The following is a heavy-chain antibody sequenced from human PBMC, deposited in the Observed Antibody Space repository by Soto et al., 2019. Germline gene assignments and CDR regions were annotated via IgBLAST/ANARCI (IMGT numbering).Heavy chain of an antibody. CDR1: GFSLSTSGVG. V-gene: IGHV2-5*02. D-gene: IGHD3-22*01. J-gene: IGHJ4*02. CDR3: PRTITMRVVPLWGGSNFDH. CDR2: IYWDDDK. Sequence: QITLKESGPTLVKPTQTLTLTCTFSGFSLSTSGVGVGWIRQPPGKALEWLALIYWDDDKRDSPSLTSRLTSTKDTSKIQVVLTMTNMDPVDTATYYCPRTITMRVVPLWGGSNFDHWGQGTLVTVSS.